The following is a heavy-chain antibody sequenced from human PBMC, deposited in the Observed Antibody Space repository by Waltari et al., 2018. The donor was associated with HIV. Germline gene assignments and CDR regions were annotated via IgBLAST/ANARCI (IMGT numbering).Heavy chain of an antibody. Sequence: EVQLVEYGGGLVQPGGSLRLSCAASGFTFSTYWMHWVRQAPGKGLVWVSRINSDGSSTSYADSVKGRFTISRDNAKNTLYLQMNSLRAEDTAVYYCASGYSNSWRSDYYYYGMDVWGQGTTVTVSS. CDR1: GFTFSTYW. CDR2: INSDGSST. D-gene: IGHD6-13*01. V-gene: IGHV3-74*01. CDR3: ASGYSNSWRSDYYYYGMDV. J-gene: IGHJ6*02.